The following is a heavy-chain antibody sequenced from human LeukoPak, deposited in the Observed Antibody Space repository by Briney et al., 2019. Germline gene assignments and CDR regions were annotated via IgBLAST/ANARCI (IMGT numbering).Heavy chain of an antibody. Sequence: GGSLRLSCAASGFTFDDYAMHWVRQAPGKGLEWVSGISWNSGSIGYADSVKGRFTISRDNAKNSLYLQMNSLRAEDTALYYCAKAGHYCSSTSCSGDYFDYWGQGTLVTVSS. CDR1: GFTFDDYA. D-gene: IGHD2-2*01. V-gene: IGHV3-9*01. CDR3: AKAGHYCSSTSCSGDYFDY. CDR2: ISWNSGSI. J-gene: IGHJ4*02.